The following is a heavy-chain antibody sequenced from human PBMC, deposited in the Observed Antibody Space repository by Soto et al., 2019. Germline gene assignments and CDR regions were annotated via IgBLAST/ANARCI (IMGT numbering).Heavy chain of an antibody. V-gene: IGHV3-74*01. CDR3: TRGPRPISTGTGAY. CDR2: IYSDGTYS. J-gene: IGHJ4*02. CDR1: GFVFRMYW. D-gene: IGHD3-10*01. Sequence: GSLRLSCAASGFVFRMYWIRFFRQSAGKGLVWISRIYSDGTYSDYADSVRGRFTISRDNVNDTLYLQMNNLRAEDSGLYYCTRGPRPISTGTGAYWGQGTQVTVSS.